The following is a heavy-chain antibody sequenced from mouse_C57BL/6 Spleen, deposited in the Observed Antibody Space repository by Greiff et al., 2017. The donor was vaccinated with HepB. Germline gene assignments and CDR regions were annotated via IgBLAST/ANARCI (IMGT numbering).Heavy chain of an antibody. V-gene: IGHV14-2*01. J-gene: IGHJ2*01. CDR2: IDPEDGET. Sequence: VQLQQPGAELVKPGASVKLSCTASGFNIKDYYMHWVKQRTEQGLEWIGRIDPEDGETNYDPKFQGKATITADTSSNTAYLQLSSLTSEDAAVYYCARDSKAHATDYWGQGTTLTVSS. D-gene: IGHD3-2*02. CDR3: ARDSKAHATDY. CDR1: GFNIKDYY.